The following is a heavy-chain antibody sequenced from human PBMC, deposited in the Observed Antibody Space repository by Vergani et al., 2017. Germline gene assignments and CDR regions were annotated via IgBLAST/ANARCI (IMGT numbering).Heavy chain of an antibody. Sequence: QVQLVESGGGVVQPGRSLRLSCAASGFTFSSYGMHWVRQAPGKGLEWVAVIWYDGSNKYYADSVKGRFTISRDNSKNTLYLQMNSLRAEDTAVYYCARDSQYPGEIYYGMDVWGQGTTVTVSS. CDR3: ARDSQYPGEIYYGMDV. J-gene: IGHJ6*02. CDR1: GFTFSSYG. CDR2: IWYDGSNK. D-gene: IGHD2-2*01. V-gene: IGHV3-33*01.